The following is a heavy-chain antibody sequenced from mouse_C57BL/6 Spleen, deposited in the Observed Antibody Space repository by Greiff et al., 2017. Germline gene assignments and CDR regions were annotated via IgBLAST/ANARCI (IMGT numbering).Heavy chain of an antibody. CDR1: GFTFSSYA. D-gene: IGHD2-3*01. J-gene: IGHJ3*01. CDR2: ISDGGSYT. Sequence: DVLLVESGGGLVKPGGSLKLSCAASGFTFSSYAMSWVRQTPEKRLEWVATISDGGSYTYYPDNVKGRFTISRDNAKNNLYLQMSHLKSEDSAMYYCARDDGYYGGLFAYWGQGTLVTVSA. V-gene: IGHV5-4*01. CDR3: ARDDGYYGGLFAY.